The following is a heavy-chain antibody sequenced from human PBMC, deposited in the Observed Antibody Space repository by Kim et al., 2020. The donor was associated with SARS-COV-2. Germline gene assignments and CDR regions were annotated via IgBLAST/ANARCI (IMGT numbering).Heavy chain of an antibody. D-gene: IGHD3-10*01. CDR3: ARARFYYGDDSFDY. Sequence: TPSLKRRVTISVDTSTNQFSLKLGSVTAADTAVYYCARARFYYGDDSFDYWGQGTLVTVSS. V-gene: IGHV4-31*02. J-gene: IGHJ4*02.